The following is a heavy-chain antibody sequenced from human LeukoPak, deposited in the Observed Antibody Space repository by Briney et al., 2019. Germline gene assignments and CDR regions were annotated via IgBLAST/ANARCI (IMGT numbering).Heavy chain of an antibody. CDR2: ISGSTGRT. J-gene: IGHJ4*02. V-gene: IGHV3-23*01. CDR3: APRVVGSAPFDY. Sequence: GSLRLSCAASGFTFSTYAMSWVRQAPGKGLEWVSAISGSTGRTYYADSVKGRFTISRDNSKNTLYLQMNNLRAEDTAVYYCAPRVVGSAPFDYWGQGTPVTVSS. D-gene: IGHD2-15*01. CDR1: GFTFSTYA.